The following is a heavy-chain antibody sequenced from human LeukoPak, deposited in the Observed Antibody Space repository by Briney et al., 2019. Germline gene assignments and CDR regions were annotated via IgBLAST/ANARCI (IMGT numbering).Heavy chain of an antibody. D-gene: IGHD1-1*01. CDR3: VKNRGGTYKYYMDV. Sequence: GGSLRLSCAASGFTFNNYAMSWVRQAPGMGLEWLSYVSGSGGATYYAASVKGRFTISRDNSKNTVYLQMGSLRAEDTAVYYCVKNRGGTYKYYMDVWGNGTTVTVSS. V-gene: IGHV3-23*01. CDR2: VSGSGGAT. CDR1: GFTFNNYA. J-gene: IGHJ6*03.